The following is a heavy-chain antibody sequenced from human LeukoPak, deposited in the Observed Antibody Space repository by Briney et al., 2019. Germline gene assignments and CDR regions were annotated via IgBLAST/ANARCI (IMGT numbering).Heavy chain of an antibody. D-gene: IGHD5-12*01. V-gene: IGHV4-39*07. J-gene: IGHJ6*02. CDR2: IYYSGNT. CDR3: ARDRMVATSNYYYYYGMDV. CDR1: GGSISSSSYY. Sequence: PSETLSLTCTVSGGSISSSSYYWGWIRQPPGKGLEWIGSIYYSGNTYYNPSLKSRVTTSVDSSKNQFSLKLSSVTAADTAVYYCARDRMVATSNYYYYYGMDVWGQGTTVTVSS.